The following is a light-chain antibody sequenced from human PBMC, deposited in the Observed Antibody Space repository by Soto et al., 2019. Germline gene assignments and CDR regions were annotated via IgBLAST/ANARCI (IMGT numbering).Light chain of an antibody. CDR2: SAS. CDR1: QSVTSN. J-gene: IGKJ3*01. Sequence: EIVMTQSPATLSVSPGERATLSCRASQSVTSNLAWYQQKPGQAPRFLIYSASTRATGIPARFSGSGSRTEFTLTISSLQSEDFAVYYCQQYNNWPFTFGPGTKVDFK. V-gene: IGKV3-15*01. CDR3: QQYNNWPFT.